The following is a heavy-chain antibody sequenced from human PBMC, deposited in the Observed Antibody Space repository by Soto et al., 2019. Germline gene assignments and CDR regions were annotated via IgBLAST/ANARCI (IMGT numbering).Heavy chain of an antibody. J-gene: IGHJ6*02. CDR3: ARVPHNFEWALYALDG. V-gene: IGHV1-18*04. CDR2: ISAYTGGT. D-gene: IGHD3-9*01. Sequence: QVQLVQSGAEVKKPGASVKVSCKASGNIFTSNGFSWVRQAPGQGLEWMGWISAYTGGTNYSWKFQGRVTMTTDTPTRTAYMELRGLRSDDTAIYYCARVPHNFEWALYALDGWGQGTTVIVS. CDR1: GNIFTSNG.